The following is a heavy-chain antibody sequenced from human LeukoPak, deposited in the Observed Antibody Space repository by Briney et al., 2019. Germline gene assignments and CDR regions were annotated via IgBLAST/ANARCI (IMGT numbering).Heavy chain of an antibody. CDR2: INQDGSEN. J-gene: IGHJ6*02. V-gene: IGHV3-7*01. Sequence: PGGSLRLSCAASGFTVGLYWMSLVRRAPGKGLEWVANINQDGSENYSVDSVKGRFTISRDNAKSSLYLQMNSLRVEDTAVYYCARNPQWLSYSMDVWGQGTTVTVSS. CDR3: ARNPQWLSYSMDV. CDR1: GFTVGLYW. D-gene: IGHD6-19*01.